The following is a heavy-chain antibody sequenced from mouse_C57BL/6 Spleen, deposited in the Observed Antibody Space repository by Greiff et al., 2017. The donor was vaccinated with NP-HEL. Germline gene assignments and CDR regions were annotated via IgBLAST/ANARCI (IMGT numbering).Heavy chain of an antibody. CDR2: IYPGDGDT. Sequence: VQLQQSGPELVKPGASVKISCKASGYAFSSSWMNWVKQRPGKGLEWIGRIYPGDGDTNYNGKFKGKATLTADKSSSTAYMQLSSLTSEDSAVYFCARLDSSGYDFDYWGQGTTLTVSS. V-gene: IGHV1-82*01. CDR3: ARLDSSGYDFDY. D-gene: IGHD3-2*02. CDR1: GYAFSSSW. J-gene: IGHJ2*01.